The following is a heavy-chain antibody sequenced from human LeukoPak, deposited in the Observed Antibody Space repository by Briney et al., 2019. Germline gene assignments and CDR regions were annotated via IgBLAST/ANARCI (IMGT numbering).Heavy chain of an antibody. J-gene: IGHJ5*02. CDR2: IYYSGST. CDR3: ARAVEMDWFDP. D-gene: IGHD2-8*01. CDR1: GGSISSYY. Sequence: PSKTLSLTCTVSGGSISSYYWSWIRQPPGKGLEWIGYIYYSGSTNYNPSLKSRVTISVDTSKNQFSLKLSSVTAADTAVYYCARAVEMDWFDPWGQGTLVTVSS. V-gene: IGHV4-59*01.